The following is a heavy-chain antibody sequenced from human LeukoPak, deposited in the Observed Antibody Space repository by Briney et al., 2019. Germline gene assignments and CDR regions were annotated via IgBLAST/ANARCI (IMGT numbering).Heavy chain of an antibody. V-gene: IGHV1-18*01. CDR2: ISAYNGNT. Sequence: ASVKVSCKASGYTFANYGITWVRQVPGQGLEWMGWISAYNGNTNYTQKLQGRVTMTTDTSTSSAYMELSSLRSEDTAVYYCARGDYYDSSGPDIWGQGTMVTVSS. CDR1: GYTFANYG. J-gene: IGHJ3*02. CDR3: ARGDYYDSSGPDI. D-gene: IGHD3-22*01.